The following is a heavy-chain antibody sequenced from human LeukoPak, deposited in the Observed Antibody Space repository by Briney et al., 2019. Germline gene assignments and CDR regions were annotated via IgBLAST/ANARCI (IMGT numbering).Heavy chain of an antibody. J-gene: IGHJ4*02. D-gene: IGHD4-23*01. V-gene: IGHV4-38-2*02. CDR1: GYSISSGYY. CDR3: ARDLGHGGDSDY. CDR2: ISHTGSA. Sequence: SETLSLTCAVSGYSISSGYYWGCIRQPPGKGLEWIGSISHTGSASSNPSLKSRVTISLDTSKNQFSLKLTSVTAADTAVYYCARDLGHGGDSDYWGQGTLVTVSS.